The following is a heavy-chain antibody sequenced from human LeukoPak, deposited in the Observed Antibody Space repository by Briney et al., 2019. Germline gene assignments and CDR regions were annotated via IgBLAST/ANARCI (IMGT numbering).Heavy chain of an antibody. D-gene: IGHD3-10*01. CDR3: AREARICVRDGYYYGI. Sequence: SETLSLTCTVSGGSFSDYYWAWIRQPAGTGLEWIGRIFTNGFTDYNPSLKSRATMSVDTSKNQFSLKLSSVTAADTAVYFCAREARICVRDGYYYGIWGQGTLVTVSS. CDR1: GGSFSDYY. V-gene: IGHV4-4*07. CDR2: IFTNGFT. J-gene: IGHJ4*02.